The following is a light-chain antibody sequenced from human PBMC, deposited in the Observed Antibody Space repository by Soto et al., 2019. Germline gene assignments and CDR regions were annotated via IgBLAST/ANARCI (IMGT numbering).Light chain of an antibody. CDR1: SSDVGSYNL. Sequence: QSALTQPASVSGSPGQSITISCTGTSSDVGSYNLVSWYQQHPGKAPKLMIYEVSKRPSGVSNRFSGSKSGNTASLTISGLQAEDEADYYCCSYAGSRRVFGVGTKLTVL. V-gene: IGLV2-23*02. CDR3: CSYAGSRRV. CDR2: EVS. J-gene: IGLJ3*02.